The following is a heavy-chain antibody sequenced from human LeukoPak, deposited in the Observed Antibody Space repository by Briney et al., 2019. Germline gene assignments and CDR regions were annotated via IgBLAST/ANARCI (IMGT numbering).Heavy chain of an antibody. CDR3: ARDGHYYDSSGYKNF. D-gene: IGHD3-22*01. J-gene: IGHJ4*02. V-gene: IGHV1-2*02. CDR2: INPNSGGT. CDR1: GYTFTAYY. Sequence: ASVKVSCKTSGYTFTAYYIHWVRQAPGQGLEWMGWINPNSGGTNFAQKFQGRATMTRDMSTSTVYMELSSLRSEDTAVYYCARDGHYYDSSGYKNFWGQGTLVTVSS.